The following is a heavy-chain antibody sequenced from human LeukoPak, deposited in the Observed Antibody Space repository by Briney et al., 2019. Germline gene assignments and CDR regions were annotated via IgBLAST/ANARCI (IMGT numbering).Heavy chain of an antibody. CDR1: GYSFTSYW. CDR3: ARWGGYCTGGSCYPLYYFDS. J-gene: IGHJ4*02. CDR2: IHPPDSDT. Sequence: GESLKIPCKGSGYSFTSYWIGWVRQMPGKGLEWMGIIHPPDSDTRYSPSFQGQVTISADKSINTAYLQWNSLKASDTAMYYCARWGGYCTGGSCYPLYYFDSWGQGTLVTVSS. V-gene: IGHV5-51*01. D-gene: IGHD2-15*01.